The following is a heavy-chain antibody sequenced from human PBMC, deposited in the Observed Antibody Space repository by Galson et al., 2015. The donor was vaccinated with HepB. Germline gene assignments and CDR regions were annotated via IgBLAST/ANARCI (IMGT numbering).Heavy chain of an antibody. CDR3: TRLGIYCSSTSCYASDAFDI. CDR1: GFTFGDYA. D-gene: IGHD2-2*01. V-gene: IGHV3-49*04. Sequence: SLRLSCAASGFTFGDYAMSWVRQAPGKGLEWVGFIRSKAYGGTTEYAASVKGRFTISRDDSKSIAYLQMNSLKTEDTAVYYCTRLGIYCSSTSCYASDAFDIWGQGTMVTVSS. J-gene: IGHJ3*02. CDR2: IRSKAYGGTT.